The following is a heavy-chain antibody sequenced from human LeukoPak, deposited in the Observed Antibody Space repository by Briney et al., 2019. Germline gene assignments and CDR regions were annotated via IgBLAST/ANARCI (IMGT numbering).Heavy chain of an antibody. J-gene: IGHJ4*02. CDR3: AKFPDCSSTSCYDY. V-gene: IGHV3-30*02. D-gene: IGHD2-2*01. CDR1: GFTFSSYG. Sequence: GGSLRLSCAASGFTFSSYGMHWVRQAPGKGLEWVAFIRYDGSNKYYADSVKGRFTISRDNSKNTLYLQMNSLRAEDTAVYCCAKFPDCSSTSCYDYWGQGTLVTVSS. CDR2: IRYDGSNK.